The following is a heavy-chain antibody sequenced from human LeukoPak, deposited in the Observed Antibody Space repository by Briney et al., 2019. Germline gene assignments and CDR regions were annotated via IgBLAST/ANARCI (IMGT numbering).Heavy chain of an antibody. Sequence: GGSLRLSCAASGFTFSDYYMSWIRQAPGKGLEWVSGVSGSGGVTYHADSVEGRFTISRDNSENTLYLQMSSLRAEDTAVYYCAKDRTGSASCPDFWGQGTLVTVSS. D-gene: IGHD2-2*01. CDR3: AKDRTGSASCPDF. CDR2: VSGSGGVT. CDR1: GFTFSDYY. V-gene: IGHV3-23*01. J-gene: IGHJ4*02.